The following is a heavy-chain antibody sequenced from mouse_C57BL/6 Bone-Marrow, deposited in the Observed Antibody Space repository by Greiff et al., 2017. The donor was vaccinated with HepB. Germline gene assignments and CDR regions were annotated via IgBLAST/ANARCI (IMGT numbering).Heavy chain of an antibody. CDR3: TTGGYYGSEY. CDR1: GFNIKDDY. CDR2: IDPENGDT. V-gene: IGHV14-4*01. J-gene: IGHJ2*01. Sequence: DVQLQESGAELVRPGASVKLSCTASGFNIKDDYMHWVKQRPEQGLEWIGWIDPENGDTEYASKFQGKATITADTSSNTAYLQLSSLTSEDTAVYYCTTGGYYGSEYWGQGTTLTVSS. D-gene: IGHD1-1*01.